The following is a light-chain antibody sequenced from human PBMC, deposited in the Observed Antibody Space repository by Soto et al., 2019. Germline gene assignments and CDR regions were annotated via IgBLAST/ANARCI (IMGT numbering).Light chain of an antibody. CDR2: GVT. CDR3: TSYAGSNSYV. CDR1: SSDVGGYNY. V-gene: IGLV2-8*01. Sequence: QSVLTQPPSASGSPGQSVTISCTGTSSDVGGYNYVSWYQQHPGKAPKVMIYGVTTRPSGVPDRFSGSKSGDTASLTVSGLQAEDEADYYCTSYAGSNSYVFGTGTKLTVL. J-gene: IGLJ1*01.